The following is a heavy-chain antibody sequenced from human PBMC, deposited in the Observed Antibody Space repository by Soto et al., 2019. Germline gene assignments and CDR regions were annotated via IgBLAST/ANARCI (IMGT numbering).Heavy chain of an antibody. CDR2: ISAYNGNT. J-gene: IGHJ5*02. Sequence: QVQLVQSGAEVKKPGASVKVSCKASGYTFTSYGISWVRQAPGQGLEWMGWISAYNGNTNYAQKLQGRVTMTTDTSTSTDYMELRSLRSDDTAVYYCARVNSDYGDYVSWFDPWGQGTLVTVSS. CDR1: GYTFTSYG. V-gene: IGHV1-18*01. D-gene: IGHD4-17*01. CDR3: ARVNSDYGDYVSWFDP.